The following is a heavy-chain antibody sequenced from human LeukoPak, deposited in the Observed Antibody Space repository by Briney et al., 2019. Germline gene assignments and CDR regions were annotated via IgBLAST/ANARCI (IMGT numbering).Heavy chain of an antibody. J-gene: IGHJ2*01. CDR2: INHSGST. V-gene: IGHV4-34*01. CDR1: GVSFSGYY. Sequence: PSETLSLTCAVYGVSFSGYYWSWIRQPPGKGLEWIGEINHSGSTNYNPSLKSRVTISVDTSKNQFSLKLSSVTAADTAVYYCARGRGYCSSTSCYKGLDWYFDLWGRGTLVTVSS. D-gene: IGHD2-2*02. CDR3: ARGRGYCSSTSCYKGLDWYFDL.